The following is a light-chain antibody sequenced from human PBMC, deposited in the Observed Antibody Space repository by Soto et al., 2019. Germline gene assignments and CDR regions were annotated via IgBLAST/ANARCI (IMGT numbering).Light chain of an antibody. CDR2: KAS. CDR3: QQYNSYIFT. V-gene: IGKV1-5*03. Sequence: DIPMTQSPSTLSASVGDRVTITCRASQSINNWLAWYQQNPGKAPKLLISKASSLESGVPSRFSGSGSGTEFTLTISSLQPDDFATYYCQQYNSYIFTVGPGTKVDIK. J-gene: IGKJ3*01. CDR1: QSINNW.